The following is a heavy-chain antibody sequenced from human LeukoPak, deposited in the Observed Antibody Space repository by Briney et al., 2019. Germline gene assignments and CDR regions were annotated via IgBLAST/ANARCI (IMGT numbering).Heavy chain of an antibody. V-gene: IGHV4-59*01. D-gene: IGHD5-12*01. J-gene: IGHJ6*03. CDR2: IYYSGST. Sequence: SETLSLTCTVSGGSISSYYWSWIRQPPGKGLEWIGYIYYSGSTNYNPSLKSRVTISVDTSKNQFSLKLSSVTAADTAVYYCARVEFGYSGYDWSARYYYYMDVWGKGTTVTVSS. CDR1: GGSISSYY. CDR3: ARVEFGYSGYDWSARYYYYMDV.